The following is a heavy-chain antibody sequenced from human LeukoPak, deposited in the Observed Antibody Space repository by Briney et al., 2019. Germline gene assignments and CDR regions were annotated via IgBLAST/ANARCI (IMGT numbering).Heavy chain of an antibody. CDR1: GGSVSSYY. D-gene: IGHD6-19*01. CDR3: ARGASGWSHFDY. CDR2: IYYSGST. J-gene: IGHJ4*02. V-gene: IGHV4-59*02. Sequence: SETLSLTCTVSGGSVSSYYWGWVRQPPGKGLEWVGYIYYSGSTSYNPSLQSRVTISVDTSKNQSSLKVSSVTAADTAVYYCARGASGWSHFDYWGQGALVTVSS.